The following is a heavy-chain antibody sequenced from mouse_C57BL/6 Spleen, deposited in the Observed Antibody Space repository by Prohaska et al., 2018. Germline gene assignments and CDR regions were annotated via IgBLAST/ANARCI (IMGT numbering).Heavy chain of an antibody. J-gene: IGHJ4*01. Sequence: QVQLQQSGAELARPGASVKLSCKASGYTFTSYGISWVKQRTGQGLEWIGEIYPRSGNTYYNEKFKGKATLTADKSSSTAYMELRSLTSEDSAVYFCARDHYGRAMDYWGQGTSVTVSS. CDR2: IYPRSGNT. D-gene: IGHD1-1*01. CDR3: ARDHYGRAMDY. CDR1: GYTFTSYG. V-gene: IGHV1-81*01.